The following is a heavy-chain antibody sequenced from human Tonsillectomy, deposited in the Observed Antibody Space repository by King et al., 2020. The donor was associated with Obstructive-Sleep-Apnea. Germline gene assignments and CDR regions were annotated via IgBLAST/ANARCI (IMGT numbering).Heavy chain of an antibody. CDR3: ARVIFGVVIIGGWFDP. Sequence: VQLQQWGAGLLKPSETLSLTCAVYGGSFSGYYCSWIRQPPGKGLEWIGEINHSGSTNYNPSLKSRVTISVDTSKNQCSLKLSSVTAADTAVYYCARVIFGVVIIGGWFDPWGQGTLVTVSS. D-gene: IGHD3-3*01. J-gene: IGHJ5*02. V-gene: IGHV4-34*01. CDR2: INHSGST. CDR1: GGSFSGYY.